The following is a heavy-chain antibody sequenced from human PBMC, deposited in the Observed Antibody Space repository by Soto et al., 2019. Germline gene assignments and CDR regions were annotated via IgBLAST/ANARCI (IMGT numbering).Heavy chain of an antibody. CDR2: ITGSSSYI. D-gene: IGHD3-22*01. CDR3: ARDVYYYDSSAYWAY. V-gene: IGHV3-21*01. Sequence: WGSLRLSCAASGFTFSKYIMNWVRQAPGKGLEWVSSITGSSSYIYYADSVKGRFTISRDNAKNSLYLQMNSLRAEDTAVYYCARDVYYYDSSAYWAYWGQGTLVTVSS. CDR1: GFTFSKYI. J-gene: IGHJ4*02.